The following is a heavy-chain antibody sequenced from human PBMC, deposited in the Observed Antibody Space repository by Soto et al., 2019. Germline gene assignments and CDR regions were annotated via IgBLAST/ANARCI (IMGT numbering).Heavy chain of an antibody. Sequence: EVQLLESGGGLVQPGRSLRLSCAASGFTFSSYAMSWVRQAPGKGLEWVSAISGSGGTTYYAASVKGRFTIYRDNSKKTLFLQMNSLRAEDTAVYYCAKFFVETGGSSGWPWTFHYWGQGTRVTVSS. D-gene: IGHD6-25*01. CDR3: AKFFVETGGSSGWPWTFHY. V-gene: IGHV3-23*01. CDR2: ISGSGGTT. CDR1: GFTFSSYA. J-gene: IGHJ4*02.